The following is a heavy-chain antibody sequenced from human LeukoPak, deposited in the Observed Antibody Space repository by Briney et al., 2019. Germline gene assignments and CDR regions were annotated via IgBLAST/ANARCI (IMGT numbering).Heavy chain of an antibody. Sequence: KPSETLSLTCAVSGYSISSGYYWGWIRQPPGKGLEWIGSIYHSGSTYYNPSLKSRVTISVDTSKNQFSLKLSSVTAADTAVYYCARASRGIAVVPAQFDPWGQGTLVTVSS. CDR2: IYHSGST. J-gene: IGHJ5*02. D-gene: IGHD2-2*01. V-gene: IGHV4-38-2*01. CDR1: GYSISSGYY. CDR3: ARASRGIAVVPAQFDP.